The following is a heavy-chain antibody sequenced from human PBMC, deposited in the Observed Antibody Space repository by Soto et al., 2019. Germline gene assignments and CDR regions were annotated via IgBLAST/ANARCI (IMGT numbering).Heavy chain of an antibody. CDR2: INHSGST. D-gene: IGHD2-2*01. V-gene: IGHV4-34*01. CDR1: GGSFSGYH. J-gene: IGHJ4*02. CDR3: AREVVVPAATSANLGVAGFDY. Sequence: PSETLSLTCAVYGGSFSGYHWSWIRQPPGKGLEWIGEINHSGSTNYNPSLKSRVTISVDTSKNQFSLKLSSVTAADTAVYYCAREVVVPAATSANLGVAGFDYWGQGTLVTVSS.